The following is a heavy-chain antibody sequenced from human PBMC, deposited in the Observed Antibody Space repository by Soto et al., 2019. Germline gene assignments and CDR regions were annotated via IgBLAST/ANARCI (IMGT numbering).Heavy chain of an antibody. CDR1: GYTFTSYG. CDR2: ISAYNGNT. J-gene: IGHJ4*02. D-gene: IGHD2-2*01. V-gene: IGHV1-18*01. CDR3: AKDWVYCGSSSCPRPADS. Sequence: XSVKVSYNASGYTFTSYGISLVRQSPGQGLEWMGWISAYNGNTNYAQKLQGRVTMTTDTSTSTAYMELRSLRAEDTAVYYCAKDWVYCGSSSCPRPADSWGQGTLVTVSS.